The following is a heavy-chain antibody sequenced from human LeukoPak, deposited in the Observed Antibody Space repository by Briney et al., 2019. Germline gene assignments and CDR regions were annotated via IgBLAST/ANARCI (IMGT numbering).Heavy chain of an antibody. V-gene: IGHV3-33*01. CDR2: IWYDGSNK. CDR1: GFTFSSYG. D-gene: IGHD4/OR15-4a*01. Sequence: GGSLRLSCAASGFTFSSYGMHWVRQAPGKGLEWVAVIWYDGSNKYYADSVKGRFTISRDNSKNTLYLQMNSLRAEDTAVYYCARHKQPFGANDYWGQGTLVTVSS. J-gene: IGHJ4*02. CDR3: ARHKQPFGANDY.